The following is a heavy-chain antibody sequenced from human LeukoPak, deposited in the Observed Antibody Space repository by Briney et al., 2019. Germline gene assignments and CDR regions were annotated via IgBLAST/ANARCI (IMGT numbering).Heavy chain of an antibody. CDR1: GFTFSSYW. J-gene: IGHJ4*02. CDR2: LSPDGGTI. Sequence: GGSLRLSCVVSGFTFSSYWMHWVRQAPGRGLVWVSRLSPDGGTIDYSDSVRGRFTISRDNAKDTLYLQMNSLRAEDTAVYYCAKEVEVSPGPDYWGQGTLVTVSS. CDR3: AKEVEVSPGPDY. V-gene: IGHV3-74*01. D-gene: IGHD2-15*01.